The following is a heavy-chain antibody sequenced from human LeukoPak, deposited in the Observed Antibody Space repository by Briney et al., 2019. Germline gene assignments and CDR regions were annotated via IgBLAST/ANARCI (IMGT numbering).Heavy chain of an antibody. J-gene: IGHJ5*02. CDR2: IYYSGST. V-gene: IGHV4-59*01. Sequence: ASETLSLTCTVSGGSISSYYWSWIRQPPGKGLEWIGYIYYSGSTNYNPSLKSRVTISVDTSKNQFSLKLSSVTAADTAVYYCARDLARERKGDYYGSGSYTDWFDPWGQGTLVTVSS. CDR3: ARDLARERKGDYYGSGSYTDWFDP. D-gene: IGHD3-10*01. CDR1: GGSISSYY.